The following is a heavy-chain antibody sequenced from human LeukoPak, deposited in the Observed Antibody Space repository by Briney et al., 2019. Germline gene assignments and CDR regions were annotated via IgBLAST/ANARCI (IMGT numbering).Heavy chain of an antibody. V-gene: IGHV4-39*07. Sequence: SETLSLTCTVSGDSITSSHHYWGWIRQPPGKGLEWIGNVYYTGRTDYNSSLKSRVSISLETSKNEFSLRLRSVTAADTAFYYCARVAVTVLRVDPWGQGILVTVS. CDR1: GDSITSSHHY. CDR2: VYYTGRT. D-gene: IGHD3-10*01. J-gene: IGHJ5*02. CDR3: ARVAVTVLRVDP.